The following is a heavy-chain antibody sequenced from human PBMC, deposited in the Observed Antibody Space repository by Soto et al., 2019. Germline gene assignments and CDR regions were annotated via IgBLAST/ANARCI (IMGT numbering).Heavy chain of an antibody. Sequence: QVQLVQSGAEVKKPGASVKVSCKASGYTFTSYGISWVRQAPGQGLEWMGWISAYNGNTNYAQKLQGRVTMTTDTSTSTAYMELRSMRSDDTAVYYCARDRPAAGGSSWSTFDYWGQGTLVTVSS. D-gene: IGHD6-13*01. CDR2: ISAYNGNT. J-gene: IGHJ4*02. V-gene: IGHV1-18*01. CDR1: GYTFTSYG. CDR3: ARDRPAAGGSSWSTFDY.